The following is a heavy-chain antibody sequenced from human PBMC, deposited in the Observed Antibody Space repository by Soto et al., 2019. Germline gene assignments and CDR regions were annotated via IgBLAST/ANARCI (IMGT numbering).Heavy chain of an antibody. Sequence: SETLSLTCTVSGGSISSSSYYWGWIRQPPGKGLEWIGSIFYSGSTYYNPSLKSRVTISVDTSKNQFSLYLNSVTAADTAVYYCARWVEVSLDYFDSWGQGTPVTV. V-gene: IGHV4-39*07. J-gene: IGHJ4*02. CDR3: ARWVEVSLDYFDS. CDR2: IFYSGST. D-gene: IGHD1-1*01. CDR1: GGSISSSSYY.